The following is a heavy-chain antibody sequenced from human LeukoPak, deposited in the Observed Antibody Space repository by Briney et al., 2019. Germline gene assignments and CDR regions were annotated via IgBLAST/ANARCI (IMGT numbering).Heavy chain of an antibody. CDR3: ARAAPKRGYTFGFDF. V-gene: IGHV3-21*01. D-gene: IGHD5-18*01. J-gene: IGHJ5*01. CDR2: ISGSGNYI. Sequence: GGSLRLSCTASGFNFSSYTMNWVRQAPGKGLEWVLSISGSGNYIYYAESLKGRFTVSRDNAKKSLYLQMNSLRADDTAMFFCARAAPKRGYTFGFDFWGQGTLVTVSS. CDR1: GFNFSSYT.